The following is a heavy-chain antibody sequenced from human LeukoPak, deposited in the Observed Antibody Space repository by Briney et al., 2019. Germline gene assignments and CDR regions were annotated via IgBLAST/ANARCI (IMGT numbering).Heavy chain of an antibody. D-gene: IGHD3-10*01. CDR1: GGSISSSSYY. CDR2: IYYSGST. V-gene: IGHV4-39*07. CDR3: ARGGTDLWFGEFSRGFDY. Sequence: SETLSLTCTVSGGSISSSSYYWGWIRQPPGKGLEWIGSIYYSGSTYYNPSLKSRVTISVDTSKNQFSLKLSSVTAADTAVYYCARGGTDLWFGEFSRGFDYWGQGTLVTVSS. J-gene: IGHJ4*02.